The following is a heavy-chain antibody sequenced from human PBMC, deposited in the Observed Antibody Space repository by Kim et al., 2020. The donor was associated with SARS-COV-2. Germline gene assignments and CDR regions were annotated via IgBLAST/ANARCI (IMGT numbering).Heavy chain of an antibody. D-gene: IGHD6-13*01. CDR3: ARAMDSSSWYPFGY. Sequence: PGSVKGRFTISIENAKNSWYLQMNSLRAGDTAVYYCARAMDSSSWYPFGYWGQGTLVTVSS. V-gene: IGHV3-13*01. J-gene: IGHJ4*02.